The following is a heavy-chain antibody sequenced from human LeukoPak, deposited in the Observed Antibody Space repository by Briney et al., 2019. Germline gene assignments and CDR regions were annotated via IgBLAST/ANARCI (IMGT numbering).Heavy chain of an antibody. Sequence: GSLRLSCAASGFTFSSYGTHWVRRAPGKGVEWVAFIRYDGSNKYYADSVKGRFTISRDNSKNTLSLQMNGLRPEDTAVYYCAKSWGSTRPYYSYMDVWGKGTTVTVSS. CDR2: IRYDGSNK. D-gene: IGHD1-26*01. CDR3: AKSWGSTRPYYSYMDV. J-gene: IGHJ6*03. V-gene: IGHV3-30*02. CDR1: GFTFSSYG.